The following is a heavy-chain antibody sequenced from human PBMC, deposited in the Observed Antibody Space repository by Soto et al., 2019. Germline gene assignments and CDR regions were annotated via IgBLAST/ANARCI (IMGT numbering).Heavy chain of an antibody. CDR1: GGSISSSNW. CDR3: ARDLGRYYYDSSGYSDY. D-gene: IGHD3-22*01. CDR2: IYHSGST. J-gene: IGHJ4*02. Sequence: SETLSLTCAVSGGSISSSNWWSWVRQPPGKGLEWIGEIYHSGSTNYNPSLKSRVTISVDKSKNQFSLKLSSVTAADTAVYYCARDLGRYYYDSSGYSDYWGQGTLVTVSS. V-gene: IGHV4-4*02.